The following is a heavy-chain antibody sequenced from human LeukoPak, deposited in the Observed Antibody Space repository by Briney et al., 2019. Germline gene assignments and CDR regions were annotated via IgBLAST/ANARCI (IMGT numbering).Heavy chain of an antibody. D-gene: IGHD4-23*01. Sequence: PSETLSLTCTVSGGSISSSSYWWGWIRQPPGKGLEWIGSIYYSGKTYYNPSLKSRVTISVDTPKNQFSLKLTSVNAADTAVYHCARQVGDGRWYFDYWGQGTLVTVSS. V-gene: IGHV4-39*01. CDR2: IYYSGKT. CDR1: GGSISSSSYW. CDR3: ARQVGDGRWYFDY. J-gene: IGHJ4*02.